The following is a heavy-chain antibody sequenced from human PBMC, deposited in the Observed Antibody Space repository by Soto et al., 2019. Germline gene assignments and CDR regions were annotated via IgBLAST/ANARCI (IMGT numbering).Heavy chain of an antibody. CDR2: ISGSGGST. J-gene: IGHJ4*02. CDR3: AKGEYGYSSSWERFDY. Sequence: GGSLRLSCAASGFTFSSYAMSWVRQAPGKGLEWVSAISGSGGSTYYADSVKGRFTISRDNSKNTLYRQMNSLRAEDTAVYYCAKGEYGYSSSWERFDYWGQGTLVTVSS. V-gene: IGHV3-23*01. D-gene: IGHD6-13*01. CDR1: GFTFSSYA.